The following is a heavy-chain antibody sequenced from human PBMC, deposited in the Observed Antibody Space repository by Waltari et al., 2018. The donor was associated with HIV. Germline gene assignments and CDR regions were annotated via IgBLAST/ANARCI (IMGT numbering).Heavy chain of an antibody. J-gene: IGHJ6*02. D-gene: IGHD3-3*01. Sequence: QLQLQESGPGLVKPSETVSLTCTVSGGSISGNRHYWGWLRQPPGKGREWIVSIYYSGNPYNKPSLQSRITMSVDTSKNQCSRKLSSVTAADTTVYYCARVSAWFHLEGGDVWGQGTTVTVSS. CDR2: IYYSGNP. V-gene: IGHV4-39*01. CDR1: GGSISGNRHY. CDR3: ARVSAWFHLEGGDV.